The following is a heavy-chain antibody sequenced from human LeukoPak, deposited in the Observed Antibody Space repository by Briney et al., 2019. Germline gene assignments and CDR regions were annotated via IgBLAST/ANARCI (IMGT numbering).Heavy chain of an antibody. CDR2: INPNSGGT. CDR1: GYSFTGYY. CDR3: ARVTDYYYDTSGYYV. J-gene: IGHJ4*02. D-gene: IGHD3-22*01. V-gene: IGHV1-2*06. Sequence: ASVTVSCKASGYSFTGYYIHWVRQAPGQGREWMGRINPNSGGTNYAQNFQGRVTMTRDTSINTAYMELSRLKSDDTAVYYCARVTDYYYDTSGYYVWGQGTLVTVSS.